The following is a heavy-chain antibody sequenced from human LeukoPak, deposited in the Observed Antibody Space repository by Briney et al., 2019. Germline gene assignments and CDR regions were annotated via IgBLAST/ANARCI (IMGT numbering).Heavy chain of an antibody. D-gene: IGHD3-22*01. V-gene: IGHV4-4*07. CDR1: GGSIKSYY. CDR3: ARRPNYYDSSGYSGNYFDY. J-gene: IGHJ4*02. Sequence: SETLSLTCTVSGGSIKSYYWSWIRQPAGEGLEWLGHIYASGTTNYNPSLNSRVTMSVDTSKNQFSLRLASVTAADTAVYYCARRPNYYDSSGYSGNYFDYWGQGTLVTVSS. CDR2: IYASGTT.